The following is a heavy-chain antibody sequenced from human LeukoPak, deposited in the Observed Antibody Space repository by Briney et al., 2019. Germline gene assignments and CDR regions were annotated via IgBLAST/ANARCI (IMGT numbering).Heavy chain of an antibody. CDR3: AKGYIVVVPATGAFDI. CDR2: ISWNSGSI. V-gene: IGHV3-9*01. Sequence: GGSLRLSCAASGFTFDDYAMHWVRQAPGKGLEWGSGISWNSGSIGYADSVKGRFTISRDNAKNSLYLQMNSLRAEDTALYYCAKGYIVVVPATGAFDIWGQGTMVTVSS. J-gene: IGHJ3*02. D-gene: IGHD2-2*01. CDR1: GFTFDDYA.